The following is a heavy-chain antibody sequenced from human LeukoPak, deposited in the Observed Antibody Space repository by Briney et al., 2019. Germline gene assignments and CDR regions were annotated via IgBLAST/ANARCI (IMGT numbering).Heavy chain of an antibody. CDR1: GGTFSSYA. Sequence: ASVKVSCKASGGTFSSYAISWVRQAPGQGLEWMGGIIPIFGTANYAQKFQGRVTITTDESTSTAYMELSSLRSGDTAVYYCARAVEYSSSSSNYYYYYYMDVWGKGPTVTVSS. CDR3: ARAVEYSSSSSNYYYYYYMDV. D-gene: IGHD6-6*01. V-gene: IGHV1-69*05. J-gene: IGHJ6*03. CDR2: IIPIFGTA.